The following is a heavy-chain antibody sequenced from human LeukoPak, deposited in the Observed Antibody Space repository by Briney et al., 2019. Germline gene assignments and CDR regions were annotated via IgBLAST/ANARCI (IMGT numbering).Heavy chain of an antibody. CDR3: ARDAPYSSSWYIGGPHYYYYYMDV. CDR1: GYSISSGYY. V-gene: IGHV4-38-2*02. D-gene: IGHD6-13*01. J-gene: IGHJ6*03. Sequence: SETLSLTCTVSGYSISSGYYWGWIRQPPGKGLEWIGSIYHSGSTYYNPSLKSRVTISVDTSKNQFSLKLSSVTAADTAVYYCARDAPYSSSWYIGGPHYYYYYMDVWGKGTTVTVSS. CDR2: IYHSGST.